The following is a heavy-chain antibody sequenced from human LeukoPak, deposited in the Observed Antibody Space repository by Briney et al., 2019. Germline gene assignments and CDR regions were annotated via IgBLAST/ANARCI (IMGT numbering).Heavy chain of an antibody. V-gene: IGHV3-30-3*01. Sequence: PGGSLRLSCAASGFTFSTYAMHWVRQAPGKGLEWVAVISYDGSSKYYADSVKGRFTISRDNSKNTLYLQMNSLRAEDTAVYYCAREWDQGYYDSSGYWLSYGMDVWGQGTPDTVSS. J-gene: IGHJ6*02. CDR3: AREWDQGYYDSSGYWLSYGMDV. CDR2: ISYDGSSK. D-gene: IGHD3-22*01. CDR1: GFTFSTYA.